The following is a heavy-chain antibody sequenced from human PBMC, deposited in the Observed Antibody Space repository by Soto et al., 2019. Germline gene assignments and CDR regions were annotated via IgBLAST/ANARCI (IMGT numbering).Heavy chain of an antibody. D-gene: IGHD1-26*01. CDR3: ARAGIVAVFDY. CDR1: GGSISSGGYS. CDR2: IYHSGST. Sequence: LSLTCAVSGGSISSGGYSWSWIRQPPGKGLEWIGYIYHSGSTHYNPSLKSRVTISVDRSKNQFSLKLSSVTAADTAVYYCARAGIVAVFDYWGQGTLVTVSS. J-gene: IGHJ4*02. V-gene: IGHV4-30-2*01.